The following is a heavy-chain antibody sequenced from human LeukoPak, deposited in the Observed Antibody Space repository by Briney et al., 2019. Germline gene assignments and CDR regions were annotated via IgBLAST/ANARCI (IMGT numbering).Heavy chain of an antibody. J-gene: IGHJ4*02. CDR1: GGSISSGTYY. Sequence: SETLSLTCTVSGGSISSGTYYWSWIRQLPGKGLEWLGYIYYSGSTYYSPSLKSRITISIDTSKNQFSLDLRSVTVADTAVYYCARDSSGYCNFDYWGQGTPVTVSS. CDR2: IYYSGST. V-gene: IGHV4-31*03. CDR3: ARDSSGYCNFDY. D-gene: IGHD3-22*01.